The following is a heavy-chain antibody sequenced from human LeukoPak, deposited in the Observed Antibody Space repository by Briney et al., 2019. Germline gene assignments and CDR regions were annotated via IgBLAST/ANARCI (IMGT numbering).Heavy chain of an antibody. CDR2: ILYDGSNK. CDR3: ARDRGSGWYLDY. V-gene: IGHV3-30*04. Sequence: QTGGSLRLSCAASGFTFSSYAMHWVRQAPGKGLEWVAVILYDGSNKYYADSVKGRFTISRDNSKNTLYLQMNSLRAEDTTVYYCARDRGSGWYLDYWRQGTQVIVSS. CDR1: GFTFSSYA. D-gene: IGHD6-19*01. J-gene: IGHJ4*02.